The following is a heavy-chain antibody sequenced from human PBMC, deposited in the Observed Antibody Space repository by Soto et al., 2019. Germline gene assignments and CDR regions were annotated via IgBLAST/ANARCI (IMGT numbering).Heavy chain of an antibody. CDR2: IYYSGST. CDR3: ASESLKSTGQKGGFGY. CDR1: GGSISSYY. J-gene: IGHJ4*02. Sequence: QVQLQESGPGLVKPSETLSLTCTVSGGSISSYYWSWIRQPPGKGLEWIGYIYYSGSTNYNPSLKSRVTISVDTSKNQFSLKLSSVTAADTAVYYCASESLKSTGQKGGFGYWGQGTLVTVSS. D-gene: IGHD3-16*01. V-gene: IGHV4-59*01.